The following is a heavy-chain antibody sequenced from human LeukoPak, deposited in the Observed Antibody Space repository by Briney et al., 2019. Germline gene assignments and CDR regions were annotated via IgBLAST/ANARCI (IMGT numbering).Heavy chain of an antibody. Sequence: ASVKVSCKASGYTFTSYTMNWVRQAPGQGLEWMGWINTNTGNPTYAQGYTGRFVFSLDTSVSTAYLQISSLKAEDTAVYYCARDYSSGWYSGGNNWFDPWGQGTLVTVSS. J-gene: IGHJ5*02. V-gene: IGHV7-4-1*02. CDR3: ARDYSSGWYSGGNNWFDP. CDR1: GYTFTSYT. CDR2: INTNTGNP. D-gene: IGHD6-19*01.